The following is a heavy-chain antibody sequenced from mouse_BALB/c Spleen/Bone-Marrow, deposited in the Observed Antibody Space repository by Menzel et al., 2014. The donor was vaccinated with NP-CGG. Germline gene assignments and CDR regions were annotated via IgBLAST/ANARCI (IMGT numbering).Heavy chain of an antibody. V-gene: IGHV1-84*02. D-gene: IGHD3-1*01. CDR1: GYTFTDYY. Sequence: VQLVESGPELVKPGASVKISCKASGYTFTDYYINWVKQKPGQGLEWIGWFYPGSGSTKYNEKFKGKATLTVDTSSSTAYMQLSSLTSEDTAVYFCANLGRYAMDYWGQGTSVTVST. J-gene: IGHJ4*01. CDR2: FYPGSGST. CDR3: ANLGRYAMDY.